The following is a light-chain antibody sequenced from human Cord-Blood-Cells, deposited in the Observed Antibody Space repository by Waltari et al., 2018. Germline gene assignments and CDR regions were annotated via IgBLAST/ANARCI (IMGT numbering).Light chain of an antibody. CDR1: SSDVGGYNS. V-gene: IGLV2-14*01. CDR3: SSYTSSSTLV. J-gene: IGLJ2*01. CDR2: DVS. Sequence: QSALTQPASVSGSPGQSITISCPGTSSDVGGYNSVSWYQQHPGKAPQLMIYDVSNRPSGVSNRFSGSKSGNTASLTISGLQAEDEADYYCSSYTSSSTLVFGGGTKLTVL.